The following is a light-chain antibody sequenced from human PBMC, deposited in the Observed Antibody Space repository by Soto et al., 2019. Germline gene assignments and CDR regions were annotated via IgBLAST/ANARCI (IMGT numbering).Light chain of an antibody. CDR3: NSYTNTAARV. CDR1: SRYIGAHNF. Sequence: QSAVTQPASVSGSPGHSITICCTRISRYIGAHNFVSWYQRNPGKAPKIMFYEVRYRTSGVSERCSGSKSRNTASLTISGRQAEDEADYYCNSYTNTAARVFGTGTKVTVL. V-gene: IGLV2-14*01. CDR2: EVR. J-gene: IGLJ1*01.